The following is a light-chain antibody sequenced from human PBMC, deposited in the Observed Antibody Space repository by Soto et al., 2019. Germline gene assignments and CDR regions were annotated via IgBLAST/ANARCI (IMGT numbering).Light chain of an antibody. CDR3: CSYAGSSTYV. CDR1: SSDVGTYKY. Sequence: QSVLAQPASVSGSPGQSITISCTGTSSDVGTYKYVSWYQQHPGKAPKLMIYEGSKRPSGVSNRFSGSKSGNTASLTISGLQAEDEADYYCCSYAGSSTYVFGTGTKVTVL. V-gene: IGLV2-23*01. J-gene: IGLJ1*01. CDR2: EGS.